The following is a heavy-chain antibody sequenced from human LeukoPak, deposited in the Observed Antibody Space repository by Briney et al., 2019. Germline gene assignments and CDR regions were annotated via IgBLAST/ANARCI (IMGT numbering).Heavy chain of an antibody. CDR1: GGSISSGDYY. V-gene: IGHV4-30-4*01. D-gene: IGHD3-16*02. Sequence: SETLSLTCTVSGGSISSGDYYWSWIRQPPGKGLEWIVYIYYSGSTYYNPSLKSRVTISVDTSKNQFSLKLSSVTAADTAVYYCASFNSYYDYVWGSYRPTYHYFDYWGQGTLVTVSS. J-gene: IGHJ4*02. CDR2: IYYSGST. CDR3: ASFNSYYDYVWGSYRPTYHYFDY.